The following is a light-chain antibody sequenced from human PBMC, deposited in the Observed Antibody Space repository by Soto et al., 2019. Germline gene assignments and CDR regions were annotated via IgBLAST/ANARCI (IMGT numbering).Light chain of an antibody. CDR3: QQRSNWPLT. Sequence: DIVLTQSPATLSLSPGERATLSCRASQSVSSSLAWYQQKPGQTPRLLIYDASNRATGIPARFNGSGSGTDFTLTVSSLETEDFAVYYFQQRSNWPLTFGGGTKVEIK. CDR1: QSVSSS. J-gene: IGKJ4*01. V-gene: IGKV3-11*01. CDR2: DAS.